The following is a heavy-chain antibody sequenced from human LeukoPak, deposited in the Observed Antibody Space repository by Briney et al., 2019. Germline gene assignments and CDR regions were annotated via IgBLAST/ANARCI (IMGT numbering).Heavy chain of an antibody. D-gene: IGHD2-2*01. J-gene: IGHJ5*02. CDR1: GGSISSYY. Sequence: SETLSLTCTVSGGSISSYYWSWIRQPLGKGLEWIWYIYYSGSTNYNPSLKSRVTISVDTSKNQFSLKLSSVTAADTAVYYCARGTVVVPAVDNWFDPWGQGTLVTVSS. CDR2: IYYSGST. V-gene: IGHV4-59*01. CDR3: ARGTVVVPAVDNWFDP.